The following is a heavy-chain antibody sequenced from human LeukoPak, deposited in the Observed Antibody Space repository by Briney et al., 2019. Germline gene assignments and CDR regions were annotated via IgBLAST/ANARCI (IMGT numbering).Heavy chain of an antibody. CDR1: GYSISSGYY. CDR2: LYHSGST. J-gene: IGHJ4*02. Sequence: PSETLSLTCTVSGYSISSGYYWGWIRQPPGKGLEWIGSLYHSGSTYYNPSLKSRVTISVDTSKNQFSLKLSSVTAADTAVYYCASPGGGPTDYWGQGTLVTVSS. V-gene: IGHV4-38-2*02. D-gene: IGHD3-16*01. CDR3: ASPGGGPTDY.